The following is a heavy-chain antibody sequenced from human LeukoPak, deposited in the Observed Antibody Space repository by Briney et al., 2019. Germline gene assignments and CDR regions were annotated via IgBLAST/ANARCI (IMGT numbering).Heavy chain of an antibody. CDR1: GGSFSGYY. J-gene: IGHJ5*02. CDR3: ARGIKRITMVRGRRWFDP. V-gene: IGHV4-34*01. CDR2: INHSGST. Sequence: SETLSLTCDVYGGSFSGYYWSWIRQPPGKGLEWIGEINHSGSTNYNPSLKSRVTISVGTSKNQFSLKLSSVTAADTAVYYCARGIKRITMVRGRRWFDPWGQGTLVTVSS. D-gene: IGHD3-10*01.